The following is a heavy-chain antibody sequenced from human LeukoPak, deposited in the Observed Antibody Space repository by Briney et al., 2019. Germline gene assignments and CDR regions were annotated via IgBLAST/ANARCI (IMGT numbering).Heavy chain of an antibody. CDR3: ARDSSSGWYDY. V-gene: IGHV3-48*03. CDR2: ISSSGSTI. CDR1: GFTFSSYE. Sequence: GGSLRLSCAASGFTFSSYEMKWLRQAPGKGLEWVSYISSSGSTIYYADSVKGRFTISRDNAKNSLYLQMNSLRAEDTAVYYCARDSSSGWYDYWGQGTLVTVSS. J-gene: IGHJ4*02. D-gene: IGHD6-19*01.